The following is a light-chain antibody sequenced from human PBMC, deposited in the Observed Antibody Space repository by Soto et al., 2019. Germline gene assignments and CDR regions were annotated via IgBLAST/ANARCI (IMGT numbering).Light chain of an antibody. CDR2: GVS. V-gene: IGLV2-11*01. CDR1: SSDVGGYNY. Sequence: QSALTQPRSVSGSPGQSVTISCTGTSSDVGGYNYVSWYQQLPGKAPKLIIYGVSQRPSGVPDRFSGSKSGNTASLTISGLQAEDEADYYCCSYAGTYTWVFGGGTKLTVL. J-gene: IGLJ3*02. CDR3: CSYAGTYTWV.